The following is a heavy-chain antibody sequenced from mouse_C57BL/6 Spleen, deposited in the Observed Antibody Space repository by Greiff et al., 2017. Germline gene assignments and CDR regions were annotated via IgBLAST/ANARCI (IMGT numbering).Heavy chain of an antibody. D-gene: IGHD1-1*01. V-gene: IGHV1-52*01. CDR2: IDPSDSET. Sequence: VQLQQPGAELVRPGSSVKLSCKASGYTFTSYWMHWVKQRPIQGLEWIGNIDPSDSETHYNQKFKDKATLTVDKSSSTAYMQLSSLTSEDSAVYYCARDYYGSSHYWYFDVWGTGTTVTVSS. CDR1: GYTFTSYW. CDR3: ARDYYGSSHYWYFDV. J-gene: IGHJ1*03.